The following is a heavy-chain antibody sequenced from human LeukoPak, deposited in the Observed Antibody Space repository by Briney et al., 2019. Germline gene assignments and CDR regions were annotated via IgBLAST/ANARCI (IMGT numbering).Heavy chain of an antibody. D-gene: IGHD3-10*01. CDR3: ARDRTVVRGVISWFDP. CDR1: GFTFSSYS. CDR2: ISSSSSTI. V-gene: IGHV3-48*04. Sequence: GGSLRLSCAASGFTFSSYSMNWVRQAPGKGLEWVSYISSSSSTINYADSVKGRFTISRDNAKNSLYLQMNSLRAEDTAVYYCARDRTVVRGVISWFDPWGQGTMVTVSS. J-gene: IGHJ5*02.